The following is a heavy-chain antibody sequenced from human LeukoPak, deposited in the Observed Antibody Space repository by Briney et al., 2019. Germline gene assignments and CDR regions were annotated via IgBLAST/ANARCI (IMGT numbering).Heavy chain of an antibody. D-gene: IGHD4-17*01. J-gene: IGHJ4*02. CDR3: ARGDYGDFKSLFDY. Sequence: GASVKVSCKASGYTFTSYGISWVRQAPGQGLEWMGWISGYSGNTNYAQKLQGRVTMTTDTSTSTAYMELRSLRSDDTAVYYCARGDYGDFKSLFDYWGQGTLVTVSS. V-gene: IGHV1-18*01. CDR2: ISGYSGNT. CDR1: GYTFTSYG.